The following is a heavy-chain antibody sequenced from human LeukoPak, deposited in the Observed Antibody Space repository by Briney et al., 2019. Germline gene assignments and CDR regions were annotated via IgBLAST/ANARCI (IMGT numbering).Heavy chain of an antibody. CDR3: ARVGGMVRGVIITFVDY. CDR2: IISSSSYI. V-gene: IGHV3-21*01. D-gene: IGHD3-10*01. J-gene: IGHJ4*02. CDR1: GFTFSSYI. Sequence: PGGSLRLSCAASGFTFSSYIMNWVRQAPGKGLEWVSSIISSSSYIYYADSVKGRFTISRDKAKNSLYLQMNSPRAEDTAVYYCARVGGMVRGVIITFVDYWGQGTLVTVSS.